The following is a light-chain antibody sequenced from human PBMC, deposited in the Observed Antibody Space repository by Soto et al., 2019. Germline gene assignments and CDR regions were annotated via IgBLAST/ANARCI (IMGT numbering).Light chain of an antibody. CDR2: DVS. CDR3: CSYAGSYTLGV. CDR1: SSEVGVYNY. V-gene: IGLV2-11*01. J-gene: IGLJ3*02. Sequence: QSALTQPRSVSGSPGQSVTISCTGTSSEVGVYNYVSWYQQHPGKAPKLMIYDVSKRPSGVPDRFSGSKSGNTASLTISGLQAEDEADYYCCSYAGSYTLGVFGGGTKVTVL.